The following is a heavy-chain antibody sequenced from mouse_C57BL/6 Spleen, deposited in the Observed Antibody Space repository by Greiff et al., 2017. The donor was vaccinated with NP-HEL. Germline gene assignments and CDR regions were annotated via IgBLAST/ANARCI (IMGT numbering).Heavy chain of an antibody. V-gene: IGHV1-52*01. CDR3: ARDGGRRNYFDY. Sequence: VQLQQPGAELVRPGSSVKLSCKASGYTFTSYWMHWVKQRPIQGLEWIGNIDPSDSETHYNQKFKDKATLTVDKSSSTAYMQLSSLTSEDSAVYYCARDGGRRNYFDYWGQGTTLTVSS. J-gene: IGHJ2*01. CDR1: GYTFTSYW. D-gene: IGHD2-3*01. CDR2: IDPSDSET.